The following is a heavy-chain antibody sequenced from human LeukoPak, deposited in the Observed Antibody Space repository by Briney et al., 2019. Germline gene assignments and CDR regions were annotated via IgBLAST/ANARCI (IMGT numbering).Heavy chain of an antibody. V-gene: IGHV1-18*01. D-gene: IGHD6-19*01. Sequence: ASVKVSCKSSGYTSTSYEISWVRQAPGQGLEWIGWISDYNGDTNYAQKFQDRVTMTTDTSTRTAYMELRSLRSDDTAVYYCARNRGAGLFDYWGQGTLVTVSS. CDR1: GYTSTSYE. CDR2: ISDYNGDT. J-gene: IGHJ4*02. CDR3: ARNRGAGLFDY.